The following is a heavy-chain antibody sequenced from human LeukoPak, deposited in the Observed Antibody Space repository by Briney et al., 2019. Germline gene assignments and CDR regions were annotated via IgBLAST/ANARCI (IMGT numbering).Heavy chain of an antibody. CDR2: ISYDGSNK. V-gene: IGHV3-30*04. J-gene: IGHJ4*02. Sequence: GGSLRLSCAASGFTFSSYAMSWVRQAPGKGLEWVAVISYDGSNKYYADSVKGRFTISRDNSKNTLYLQMNSLRAEDTAVYYCARDRYYDSSGYYFDYWGQGTLVTVSS. D-gene: IGHD3-22*01. CDR1: GFTFSSYA. CDR3: ARDRYYDSSGYYFDY.